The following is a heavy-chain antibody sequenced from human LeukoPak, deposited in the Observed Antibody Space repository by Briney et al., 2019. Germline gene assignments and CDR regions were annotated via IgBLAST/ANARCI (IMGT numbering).Heavy chain of an antibody. CDR2: IYSGGRT. Sequence: GGSLRLSCAASGFTVSSNYMSWVRQAPGKGLEWVSVIYSGGRTYYADSVKGRFTISRDNSKNTLYLQMNSLRAEDTAVYYCARDSPYYYDSSGYYYQPFDYWGQGTLVTVSS. V-gene: IGHV3-66*01. CDR3: ARDSPYYYDSSGYYYQPFDY. J-gene: IGHJ4*02. D-gene: IGHD3-22*01. CDR1: GFTVSSNY.